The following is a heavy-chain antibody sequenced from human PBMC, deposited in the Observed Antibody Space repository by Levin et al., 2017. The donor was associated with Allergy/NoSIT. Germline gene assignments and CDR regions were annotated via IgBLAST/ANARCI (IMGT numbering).Heavy chain of an antibody. J-gene: IGHJ4*02. V-gene: IGHV1-8*01. D-gene: IGHD3-9*01. CDR3: ARGTARRRYCDASACYRDYYFDY. Sequence: ASVKVSCKASGYNFSNNDIHWVRQAAGQGLEWMGWMNPKSGNTGYAQTFQGRVVMTRNTSITTAYLYLSSVTSEDTAVYFCARGTARRRYCDASACYRDYYFDYWGQGTLVTVSS. CDR2: MNPKSGNT. CDR1: GYNFSNND.